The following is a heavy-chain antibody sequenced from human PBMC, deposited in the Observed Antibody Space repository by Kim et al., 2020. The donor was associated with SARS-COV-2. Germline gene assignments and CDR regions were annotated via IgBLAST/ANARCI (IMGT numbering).Heavy chain of an antibody. J-gene: IGHJ4*02. V-gene: IGHV3-11*05. CDR3: GRDTTGTGVVDY. Sequence: GGSLRLSCVASGFSFGDYYMSWIRQAPGKGLEWVSYISGSSSYRNSTDSVKGRFTISRDNAKNSVFLQMNSLRREDTAVYSCGRDTTGTGVVDYWGQGTLVTVSS. CDR2: ISGSSSYR. CDR1: GFSFGDYY. D-gene: IGHD1-1*01.